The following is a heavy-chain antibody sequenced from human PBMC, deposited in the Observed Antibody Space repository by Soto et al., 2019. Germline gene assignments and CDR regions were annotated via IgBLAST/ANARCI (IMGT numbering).Heavy chain of an antibody. J-gene: IGHJ4*02. Sequence: QVQLVQSGAEVKKPGSSVKVSCKASGGTFSSYTISWVRQAPGQGLEWMGRIIPILGIANYAQKFQGRVTITADKSTSTAYMELSSLRSEDTAVYYCASPADSGYEVYYLDYWGQGTLVTVSS. V-gene: IGHV1-69*02. CDR3: ASPADSGYEVYYLDY. CDR1: GGTFSSYT. CDR2: IIPILGIA. D-gene: IGHD5-12*01.